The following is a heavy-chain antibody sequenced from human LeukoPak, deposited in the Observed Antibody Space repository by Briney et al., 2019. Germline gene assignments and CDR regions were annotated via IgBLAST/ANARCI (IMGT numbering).Heavy chain of an antibody. CDR1: GGTFSSYA. D-gene: IGHD5-12*01. V-gene: IGHV1-69*13. J-gene: IGHJ5*02. Sequence: GASVKVSCKASGGTFSSYAISWVRQAPGQGLEWMGGIIPIFGTANYAQKFQGRVTITADESTSTAYMQLSSLKSEDTAVYYCARDIVADNWLDPWGQGTLVTVSS. CDR3: ARDIVADNWLDP. CDR2: IIPIFGTA.